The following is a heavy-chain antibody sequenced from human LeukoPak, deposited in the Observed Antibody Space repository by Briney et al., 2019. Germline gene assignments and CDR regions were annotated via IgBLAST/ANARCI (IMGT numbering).Heavy chain of an antibody. Sequence: ASVKVSCKASGYTLTGYYMHWVRQAPGQGPEWMGWINGNTGDTRYAEKFQGRVTMTRDTSINTAYMEVRSLTSDDSAVYYCARDGAVTGSYNWFDPWGQGTLVTVSS. CDR1: GYTLTGYY. J-gene: IGHJ5*02. D-gene: IGHD6-19*01. V-gene: IGHV1-2*02. CDR2: INGNTGDT. CDR3: ARDGAVTGSYNWFDP.